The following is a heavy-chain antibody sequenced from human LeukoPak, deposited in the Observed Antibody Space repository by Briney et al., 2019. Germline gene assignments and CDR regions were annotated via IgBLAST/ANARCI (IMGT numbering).Heavy chain of an antibody. CDR2: INHSGSN. D-gene: IGHD5-12*01. Sequence: SETLSLTCAVSGGSFSGYYWSWIRQPPGKGLEWVGEINHSGSNNYNPSLKSRVTISVDTSKNHFSLQLGSVLAADTPVYYCARSKGGSRWFDHWGQGTLVTVSS. CDR3: ARSKGGSRWFDH. J-gene: IGHJ5*02. V-gene: IGHV4-34*01. CDR1: GGSFSGYY.